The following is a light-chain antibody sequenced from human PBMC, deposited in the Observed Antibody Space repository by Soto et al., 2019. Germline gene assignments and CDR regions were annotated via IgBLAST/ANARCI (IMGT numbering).Light chain of an antibody. V-gene: IGKV3-11*01. Sequence: EIVLTQSPATLSLSPGERATLSCRASQSVNTYLAWYQQKPGQAPRLLIYDASNRATGIPARFSGSGSGTDFTLTISSLEPEDFAVYYCLQRNNWPPRTFGGGTKVDIK. CDR3: LQRNNWPPRT. CDR2: DAS. CDR1: QSVNTY. J-gene: IGKJ4*01.